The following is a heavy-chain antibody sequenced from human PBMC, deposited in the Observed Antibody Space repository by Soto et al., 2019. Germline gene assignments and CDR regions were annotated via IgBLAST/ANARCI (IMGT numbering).Heavy chain of an antibody. CDR1: GGSISSYY. J-gene: IGHJ5*02. V-gene: IGHV4-59*01. CDR3: AKVWNYYDSSGSHNWIDP. CDR2: IYYTGST. D-gene: IGHD3-22*01. Sequence: SETLSLTCTVSGGSISSYYWSWIRQPPGKGLEWIGYIYYTGSTNYNPSLKSRVTISVDTSKNQFSLKLSSVTAADTAVYYCAKVWNYYDSSGSHNWIDPWGQGTLVTVS.